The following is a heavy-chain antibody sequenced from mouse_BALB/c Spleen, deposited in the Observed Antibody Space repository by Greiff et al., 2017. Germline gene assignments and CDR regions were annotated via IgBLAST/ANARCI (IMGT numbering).Heavy chain of an antibody. CDR3: AREGGNYAWFAY. CDR1: GFTFTDYY. J-gene: IGHJ3*01. V-gene: IGHV7-3*02. CDR2: IRNKANGYTT. Sequence: EVQVVESGGGLVQPGGSLRLSCATSGFTFTDYYMSWVRQPPGKALEWLGFIRNKANGYTTEYSASVKGRFTISRDNSQSILYLQMNTLRAEDSATYYGAREGGNYAWFAYWGQGTLVTVSA. D-gene: IGHD2-1*01.